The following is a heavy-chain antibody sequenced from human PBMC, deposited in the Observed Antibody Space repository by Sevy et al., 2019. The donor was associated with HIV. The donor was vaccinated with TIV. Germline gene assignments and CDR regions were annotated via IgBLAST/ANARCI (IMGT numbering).Heavy chain of an antibody. J-gene: IGHJ6*02. CDR1: GFTYSSNT. V-gene: IGHV3-23*01. CDR2: ISGSGRYI. D-gene: IGHD6-13*01. CDR3: ATRTLSSSFYYYYGMDV. Sequence: GESLKISCAASGFTYSSNTMSWVRQAPGKGLEWVSAISGSGRYIYDADSVKGRFTLSRDNSKNTLYLQMNSLRAEDTAVYYCATRTLSSSFYYYYGMDVWGQGTTVTVSS.